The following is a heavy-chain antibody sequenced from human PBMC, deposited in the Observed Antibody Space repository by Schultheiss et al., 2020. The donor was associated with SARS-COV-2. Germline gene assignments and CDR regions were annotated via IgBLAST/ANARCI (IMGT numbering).Heavy chain of an antibody. Sequence: ASVKVSCKASGYTFTSYDINWVRQATGQGLEWMGWMNPNSGNTGYAQKFQGRVTMTRNTSISTAYMELSSLRSEDTAVYYCARWNYDILTGYPRSYYYYYGMDVWGKGTTVTVSS. D-gene: IGHD3-9*01. CDR1: GYTFTSYD. J-gene: IGHJ6*04. CDR3: ARWNYDILTGYPRSYYYYYGMDV. V-gene: IGHV1-8*01. CDR2: MNPNSGNT.